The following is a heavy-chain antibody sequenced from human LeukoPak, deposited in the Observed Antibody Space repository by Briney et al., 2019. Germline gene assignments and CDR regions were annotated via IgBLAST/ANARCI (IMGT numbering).Heavy chain of an antibody. J-gene: IGHJ4*02. CDR3: ARDGGGTSAVYYFDY. Sequence: TGRSLRLACAASRFTFTSYAMHWVRQAPGKGLEWVAALSYDGRDKHYANSVKGRFTISRDNSKSTLYLQMNSLRAEDTAVYYCARDGGGTSAVYYFDYWGQGTLVTVFS. CDR2: LSYDGRDK. CDR1: RFTFTSYA. V-gene: IGHV3-30*04. D-gene: IGHD2-2*01.